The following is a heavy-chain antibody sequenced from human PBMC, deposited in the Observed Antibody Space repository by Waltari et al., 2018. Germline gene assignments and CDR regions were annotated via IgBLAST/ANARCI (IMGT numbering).Heavy chain of an antibody. J-gene: IGHJ4*02. Sequence: QVQLQESGPGLVKPSQTLYLTCTVSGGSISSGSYYWSWIRQPAGKGLEWIGRIYTSGSTNYNPSLKSRVTISVDTSKNQFSLKLSSVTAADTAVYYCATWGSGPGLPFFDYWGQGTLVTVSS. CDR1: GGSISSGSYY. V-gene: IGHV4-61*02. CDR3: ATWGSGPGLPFFDY. CDR2: IYTSGST. D-gene: IGHD2-15*01.